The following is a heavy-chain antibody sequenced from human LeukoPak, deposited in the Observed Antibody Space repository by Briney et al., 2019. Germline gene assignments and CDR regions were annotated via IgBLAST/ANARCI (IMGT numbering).Heavy chain of an antibody. CDR3: ARANSMVGRLDY. V-gene: IGHV5-51*01. Sequence: GESLKISCKGSGYSFSTYWIGWVRQMPGKGLEWMGIIYPGDSDTTYSPSFQGQVTISADKSINTAYLQWSSLEASDTAMYYCARANSMVGRLDYWGQGTLVTVSS. J-gene: IGHJ4*02. CDR2: IYPGDSDT. D-gene: IGHD1-26*01. CDR1: GYSFSTYW.